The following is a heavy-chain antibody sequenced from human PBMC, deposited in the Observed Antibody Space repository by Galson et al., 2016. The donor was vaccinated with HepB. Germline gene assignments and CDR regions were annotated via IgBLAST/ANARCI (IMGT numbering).Heavy chain of an antibody. J-gene: IGHJ4*02. V-gene: IGHV3-30*03. CDR1: GFPFSERG. D-gene: IGHD2-2*01. CDR3: ARAQGDTPGDDGHFDS. Sequence: SLRLSCAASGFPFSERGMHWVRQAPGKGLEWVAADSMDGRRKWYADSVEGRFAVSRDNGRASMYLQMNSLRVEDTAVYYCARAQGDTPGDDGHFDSWGQGTLVTVSS. CDR2: DSMDGRRK.